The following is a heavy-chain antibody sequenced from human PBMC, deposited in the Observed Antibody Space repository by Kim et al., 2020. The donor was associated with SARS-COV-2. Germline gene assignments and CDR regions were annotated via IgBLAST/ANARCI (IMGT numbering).Heavy chain of an antibody. J-gene: IGHJ6*02. V-gene: IGHV3-9*01. Sequence: RTRYEDSLKGRFTVSRDNAKNTLYLEMNRLRADDTALYFCVRDTSPGGADVWGQGTTVTVSS. CDR3: VRDTSPGGADV. CDR2: RT. D-gene: IGHD3-16*01.